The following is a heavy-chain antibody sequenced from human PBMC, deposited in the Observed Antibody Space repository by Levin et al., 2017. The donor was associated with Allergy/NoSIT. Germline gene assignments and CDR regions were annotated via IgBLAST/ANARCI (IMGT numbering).Heavy chain of an antibody. CDR3: VRDFNGGADWYYDI. J-gene: IGHJ2*01. D-gene: IGHD2-8*01. CDR1: GFIFSDHY. Sequence: GGSLRLSCAGSGFIFSDHYIEWVRQAPGKGLEWVAVSRNKVNKYTTEYAASVKGRFSISRDDSENSLYLQMNSLKTEDTAVYYCVRDFNGGADWYYDIWGRGTLVTVSS. V-gene: IGHV3-72*01. CDR2: SRNKVNKYTT.